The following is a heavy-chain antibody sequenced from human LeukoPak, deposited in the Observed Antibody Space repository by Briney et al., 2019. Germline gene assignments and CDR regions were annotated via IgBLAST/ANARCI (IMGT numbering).Heavy chain of an antibody. CDR3: ARANDGYGYYDSSGYYDYFDY. Sequence: SETLSLTCTVSGGSISSYYWSWIRQPAGKGLEWIGRIYTSGSTNYNHSLKSRVTISVDTSKNQFALKLSSVTAADTAVYYCARANDGYGYYDSSGYYDYFDYWGQGTLVTVSS. CDR1: GGSISSYY. CDR2: IYTSGST. D-gene: IGHD3-22*01. V-gene: IGHV4-4*07. J-gene: IGHJ4*02.